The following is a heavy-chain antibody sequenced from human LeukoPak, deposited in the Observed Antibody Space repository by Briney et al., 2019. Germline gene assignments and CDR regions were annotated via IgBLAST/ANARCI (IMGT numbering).Heavy chain of an antibody. CDR3: ASRGRLYYLDY. D-gene: IGHD1-26*01. CDR2: IYSGVST. CDR1: GFTLSSNY. V-gene: IGHV3-53*01. Sequence: GRSLRLSCAASGFTLSSNYMSWVPQAPGQGLEWVSVIYSGVSTNYADPVKGRFNICRDNYKNTLYLQMNSLRAEDTAVYYCASRGRLYYLDYWGQGTLVTVSS. J-gene: IGHJ4*02.